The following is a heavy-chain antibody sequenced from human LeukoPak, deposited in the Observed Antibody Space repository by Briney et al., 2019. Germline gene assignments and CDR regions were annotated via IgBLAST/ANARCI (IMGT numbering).Heavy chain of an antibody. V-gene: IGHV3-23*01. J-gene: IGHJ6*02. Sequence: GGSLRLSCAASGFTFSSYAMSWVRQAPGKGLEWVSAISGSGGSTYYADSVKGRFTISRDNSKNTLYLQMNSLRAEDTAVYYCFKYDGSGSYYYYYYGMDVWGQGTTVTVSS. CDR2: ISGSGGST. D-gene: IGHD3-10*01. CDR1: GFTFSSYA. CDR3: FKYDGSGSYYYYYYGMDV.